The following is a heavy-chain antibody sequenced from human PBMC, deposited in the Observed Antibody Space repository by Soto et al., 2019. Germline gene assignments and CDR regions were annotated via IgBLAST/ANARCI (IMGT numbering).Heavy chain of an antibody. D-gene: IGHD3-10*01. CDR3: ARHPYGSGGSGNWFDP. J-gene: IGHJ5*02. CDR1: GYSFTSYW. Sequence: GESLKISCKGSGYSFTSYWISWVRQMPGKGLQWMGRIDPTDSYTSYSPSFQGHVTISADKSVSTVYLQWSSLRASDTAMYYCARHPYGSGGSGNWFDPWGQGTLVTVSS. CDR2: IDPTDSYT. V-gene: IGHV5-10-1*01.